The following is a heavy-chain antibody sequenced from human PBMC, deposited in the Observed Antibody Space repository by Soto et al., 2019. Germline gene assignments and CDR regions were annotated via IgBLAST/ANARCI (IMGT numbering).Heavy chain of an antibody. CDR3: ASVGELPVWFDP. CDR1: GDSISSYY. V-gene: IGHV4-59*13. CDR2: ISYTGST. Sequence: QVQLQESGPGLVKPSETLSLTCTVSGDSISSYYWSWIRQPPGKGLEWVGYISYTGSTIYNPSLESRATISLDTCTNQVSLSLNSVTVAETAVYYCASVGELPVWFDPWGRGTLVTVSS. D-gene: IGHD3-10*01. J-gene: IGHJ5*02.